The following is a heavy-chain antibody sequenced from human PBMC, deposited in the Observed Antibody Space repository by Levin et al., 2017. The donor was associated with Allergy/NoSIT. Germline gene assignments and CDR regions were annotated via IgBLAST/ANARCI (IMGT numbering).Heavy chain of an antibody. CDR3: ARDGYYDFWSGYYTGGAFDI. CDR2: ISSSSSYI. V-gene: IGHV3-21*01. J-gene: IGHJ3*02. D-gene: IGHD3-3*01. Sequence: GESLKISCAASGFTFSSYSMNWVRQAPGKGLEWVSSISSSSSYIYYADSVKGRFTISRDNAKNSLYLQMNSLRAEDTAVYYCARDGYYDFWSGYYTGGAFDIWGQGTMVTVSS. CDR1: GFTFSSYS.